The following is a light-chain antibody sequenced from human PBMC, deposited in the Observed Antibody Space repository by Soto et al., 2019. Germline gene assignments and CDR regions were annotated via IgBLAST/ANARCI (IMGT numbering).Light chain of an antibody. V-gene: IGLV2-11*01. CDR2: DVN. J-gene: IGLJ2*01. CDR1: SNDVGGYNY. CDR3: CSYAGIYTLL. Sequence: QSALTQPRSVSGSPGQSVTISCTGTSNDVGGYNYVSWYQQHPGKAPKLMIYDVNKRPSGVPDRFSGSKSGNTASLTISGLQAEDEADYYCCSYAGIYTLLFGGGTKLTV.